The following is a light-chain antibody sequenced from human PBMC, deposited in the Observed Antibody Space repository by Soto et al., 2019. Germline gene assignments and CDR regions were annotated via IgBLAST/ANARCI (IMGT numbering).Light chain of an antibody. CDR2: KAS. CDR3: QQYNSYPRT. CDR1: QSIVSW. J-gene: IGKJ2*01. Sequence: DIQMTQSPTTLAASVGDRVTITCRASQSIVSWLAWYQQRPGKAPRLLIYKASTLESGVPSTFSGRGSGIEFPRTISSLQPDDVATYYCQQYNSYPRTFGQGTKLEIK. V-gene: IGKV1-5*03.